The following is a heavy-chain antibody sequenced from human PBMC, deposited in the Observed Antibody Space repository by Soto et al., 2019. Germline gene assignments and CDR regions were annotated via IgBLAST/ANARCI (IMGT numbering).Heavy chain of an antibody. V-gene: IGHV4-34*01. CDR3: ARYLMVRGVSK. CDR2: INHSGST. CDR1: GWSFSGYY. D-gene: IGHD3-10*01. Sequence: PSETLSLTCAVDGWSFSGYYLIWIRPPPGKGLEWIGEINHSGSTNYNPSLKSRVTISVDTSKNQFSLKLSSVTAADTAVYYCARYLMVRGVSKWGQGTLVTVSS. J-gene: IGHJ4*02.